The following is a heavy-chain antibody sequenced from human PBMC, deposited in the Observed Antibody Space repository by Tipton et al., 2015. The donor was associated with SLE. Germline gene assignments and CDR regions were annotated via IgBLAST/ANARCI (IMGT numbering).Heavy chain of an antibody. CDR2: ILESGGVT. D-gene: IGHD2-21*01. J-gene: IGHJ3*02. Sequence: VQLVQSGGGLVQPGGSLRLSCAASGFSFSNYVMHWVRQAPGKGLEYISAILESGGVTFYVESVKGRFTISRDNSKNLLYLQMDSLRPEDTAVYYCARDSPAYGPHDAYDIWGQGTMVTVSS. CDR3: ARDSPAYGPHDAYDI. CDR1: GFSFSNYV. V-gene: IGHV3-64*07.